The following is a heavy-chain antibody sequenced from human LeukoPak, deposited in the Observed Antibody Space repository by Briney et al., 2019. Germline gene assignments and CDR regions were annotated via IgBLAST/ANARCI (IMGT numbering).Heavy chain of an antibody. Sequence: ASAKVSCKASGYTFTSYGISWVRQAPGQGLEWMGWISAYNGNTNYAQKLQGRVTMTTDTSTSTAYMELRSLRSDDTAVYYCARVRNDIVVVPAPLSDYWGQGTLVTVSS. D-gene: IGHD2-2*01. J-gene: IGHJ4*02. CDR1: GYTFTSYG. CDR3: ARVRNDIVVVPAPLSDY. CDR2: ISAYNGNT. V-gene: IGHV1-18*01.